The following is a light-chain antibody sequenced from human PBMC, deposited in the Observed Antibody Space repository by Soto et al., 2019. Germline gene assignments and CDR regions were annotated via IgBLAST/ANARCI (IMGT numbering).Light chain of an antibody. Sequence: EIVLTQSPGTLSLSPGDRATLSCRASQSLGSGYLAWYQQKPGQAPRILIYAASTRATGIQDRFSGSGSGTDFSLTIRRLEPEDFAVYYCQQYDTSPRTFGQGTKVDIK. CDR2: AAS. J-gene: IGKJ1*01. CDR3: QQYDTSPRT. CDR1: QSLGSGY. V-gene: IGKV3-20*01.